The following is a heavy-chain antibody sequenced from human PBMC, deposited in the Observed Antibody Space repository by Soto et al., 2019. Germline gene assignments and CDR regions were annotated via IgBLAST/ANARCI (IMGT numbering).Heavy chain of an antibody. D-gene: IGHD3-16*01. CDR2: VYYTGST. Sequence: QVQLQESDPGLVKPSETLSLTCTVSGGSVNTFYWSWIRQPPGKGLEWVGHVYYTGSTDYNPSLKSRVTISVDTTKNQVSLKLNSVTTADTAVYFCARDWGRSNYFDYWGQGTLVTVSS. CDR1: GGSVNTFY. CDR3: ARDWGRSNYFDY. V-gene: IGHV4-59*02. J-gene: IGHJ4*02.